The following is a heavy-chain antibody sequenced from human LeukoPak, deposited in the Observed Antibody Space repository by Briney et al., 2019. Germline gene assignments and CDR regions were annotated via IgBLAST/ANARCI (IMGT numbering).Heavy chain of an antibody. CDR2: ISPDGRTT. J-gene: IGHJ4*02. D-gene: IGHD5-18*01. V-gene: IGHV3-74*01. Sequence: GGSLRLSCAASGFTFSSYWMHWVRQVPGKGLVWVSRISPDGRTTNYADSVEGRFTISRDSAKNTLYLQMNSLRTDDTAVYYCARAQDGGYGRFDYWGQGTLVTVSS. CDR3: ARAQDGGYGRFDY. CDR1: GFTFSSYW.